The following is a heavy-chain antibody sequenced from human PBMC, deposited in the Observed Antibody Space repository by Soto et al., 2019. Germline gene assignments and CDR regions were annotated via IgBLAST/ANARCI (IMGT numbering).Heavy chain of an antibody. CDR2: IRNKANNYAT. J-gene: IGHJ4*02. CDR3: AIERTYENKVICFDYDN. CDR1: GFTFSDHY. V-gene: IGHV3-72*01. Sequence: VGSLRLSCAASGFTFSDHYMDWVRQAPGKGLEWVGRIRNKANNYATEYAASVKGRFTISRDDSKNSLYLQMNSLETEDTAVYSCAIERTYENKVICFDYDNWGQGRVVT. D-gene: IGHD2-21*01.